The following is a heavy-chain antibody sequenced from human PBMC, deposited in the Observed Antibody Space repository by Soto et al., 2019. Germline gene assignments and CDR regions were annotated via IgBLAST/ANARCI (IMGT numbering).Heavy chain of an antibody. CDR1: GFTFSRYS. V-gene: IGHV3-48*01. J-gene: IGHJ3*02. D-gene: IGHD3-9*01. CDR3: ARDPPFGGYDILTGHPAEAFDI. CDR2: ISSSSNSI. Sequence: GGSLRLSCAASGFTFSRYSMNWVRQAPGKGLEWVSYISSSSNSIYYADSVKGRFTISRDNAKNSLHLQMNSLRADDTAVYYCARDPPFGGYDILTGHPAEAFDIWGQGTMVTVSS.